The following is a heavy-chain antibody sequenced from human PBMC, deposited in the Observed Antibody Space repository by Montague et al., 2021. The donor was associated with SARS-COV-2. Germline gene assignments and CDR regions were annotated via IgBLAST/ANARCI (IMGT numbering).Heavy chain of an antibody. Sequence: SETLPLTCTVSSXSISNDIYYWGWIRQPPGKGPEWIGGSRYGGTSYYNPSLKSRVTISIDTSKNQCSLEMTAVTAADTAVYFCARQDIQLRFDLWGRGTLVTVSS. D-gene: IGHD1-1*01. CDR1: SXSISNDIYY. V-gene: IGHV4-39*01. J-gene: IGHJ2*01. CDR3: ARQDIQLRFDL. CDR2: SRYGGTS.